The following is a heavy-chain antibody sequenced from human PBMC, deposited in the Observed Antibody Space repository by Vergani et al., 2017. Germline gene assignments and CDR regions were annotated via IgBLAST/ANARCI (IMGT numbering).Heavy chain of an antibody. CDR2: IYYSGNT. V-gene: IGHV4-31*03. J-gene: IGHJ6*03. CDR3: ARQKDYYMDV. CDR1: GSYVGSGGYY. Sequence: QVQLQESGPGLVKASQTLSLTCSVSGSYVGSGGYYWGWVRQRPGKVLDWIGYIYYSGNTYYNPSLESRLTISLDTSENHLAQKLTTVTAADTAVYYCARQKDYYMDVWGKGATVTVS.